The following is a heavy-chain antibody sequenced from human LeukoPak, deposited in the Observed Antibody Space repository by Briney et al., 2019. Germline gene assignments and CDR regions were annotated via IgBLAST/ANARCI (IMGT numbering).Heavy chain of an antibody. D-gene: IGHD6-19*01. Sequence: GRSLRLSCAASGFTFSNAWMSWVRQAPGKGLEWVGRIKSKTDGGTTDYAAPVKGRFTISRDDSKNTLYLQMNSLKTEDTAVYYCTTPETYSSGRYVDGEFDYWGQGTLVTVSS. CDR2: IKSKTDGGTT. V-gene: IGHV3-15*01. CDR1: GFTFSNAW. CDR3: TTPETYSSGRYVDGEFDY. J-gene: IGHJ4*02.